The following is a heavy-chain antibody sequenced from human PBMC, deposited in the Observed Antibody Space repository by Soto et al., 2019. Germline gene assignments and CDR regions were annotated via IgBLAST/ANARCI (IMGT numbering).Heavy chain of an antibody. CDR1: GDSFSNSA. CDR2: IIPHFGAG. J-gene: IGHJ4*02. D-gene: IGHD3-3*01. Sequence: QVQLLQSGAEVKKPGSSMKVSCKVSGDSFSNSAISWVRQAPGQGLEWMGNIIPHFGAGDSAQKFQGRVTITADVSTSTVYMELTNLRHENTAVYFCAKARGVTTTAFDNRGRGTLVTVSS. CDR3: AKARGVTTTAFDN. V-gene: IGHV1-69*18.